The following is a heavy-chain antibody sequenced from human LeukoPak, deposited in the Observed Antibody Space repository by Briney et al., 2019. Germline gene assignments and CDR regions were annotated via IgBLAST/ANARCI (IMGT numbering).Heavy chain of an antibody. CDR2: ISYDGGNK. Sequence: GGSLRLSCAASGFTFSSYGMHWVRQAPGKGLEWVAVISYDGGNKYYADSVKGRFTISRDNSKNTLYLQMNSLRAEDTAVYYCAKSYGDYLFDYWGQGTLVTVSS. D-gene: IGHD4-17*01. CDR3: AKSYGDYLFDY. CDR1: GFTFSSYG. J-gene: IGHJ4*02. V-gene: IGHV3-30*18.